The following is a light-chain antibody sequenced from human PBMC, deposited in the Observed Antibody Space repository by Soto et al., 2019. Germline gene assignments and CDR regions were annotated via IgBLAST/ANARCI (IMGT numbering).Light chain of an antibody. J-gene: IGLJ3*02. V-gene: IGLV2-8*01. CDR1: SSDIGDYNY. CDR3: SSYAGSNFWV. CDR2: EVS. Sequence: QSALTQPPSASGSPGQSVTISCTGTSSDIGDYNYVSWYQQHPGKAPKLMIYEVSKRPSGVPDRFSGSKSGNTASLTVSGLQAEAEADYYCSSYAGSNFWVFGGGTKLTVL.